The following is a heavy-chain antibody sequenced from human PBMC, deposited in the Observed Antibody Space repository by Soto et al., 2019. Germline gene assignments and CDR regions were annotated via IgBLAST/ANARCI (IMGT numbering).Heavy chain of an antibody. D-gene: IGHD6-13*01. Sequence: TSETLSLTCSVSGASITSFNWNWVRQPAGKGPEWVGRLNIAGTINYNPSLKSRITMSMDTSKNQISLHLRSVTAADTAIYYCARDRGEYTSSWFWYFSHWRPGTLVTVSS. V-gene: IGHV4-4*07. CDR3: ARDRGEYTSSWFWYFSH. CDR2: LNIAGTI. CDR1: GASITSFN. J-gene: IGHJ2*01.